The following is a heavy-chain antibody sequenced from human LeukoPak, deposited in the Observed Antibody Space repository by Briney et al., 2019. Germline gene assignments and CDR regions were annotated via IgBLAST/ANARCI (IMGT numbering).Heavy chain of an antibody. CDR2: IHPSGTV. J-gene: IGHJ4*02. Sequence: SQTLSLTCSVSGASVTGGIYFWSWIRQHPGKGLEWIGHIHPSGTVYYNASLKSRLTISLDTSKNLFSLNLRSVTVADTAMYYCASGQDTCKAGREWGQGTLVTVSS. V-gene: IGHV4-31*03. D-gene: IGHD1-14*01. CDR3: ASGQDTCKAGRE. CDR1: GASVTGGIYF.